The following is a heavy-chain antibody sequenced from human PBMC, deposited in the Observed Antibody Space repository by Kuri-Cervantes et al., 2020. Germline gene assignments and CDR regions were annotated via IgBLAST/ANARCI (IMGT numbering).Heavy chain of an antibody. CDR3: ARGSTSSWYRGDYYYGMDV. D-gene: IGHD6-13*01. J-gene: IGHJ6*02. Sequence: ASVKVSCKASGYTFTSYGISWVRQAPGQGLEWMGWISAYNGNTGYAQKFQGRVTMTRNTSISTAYMELSSLRSEDTAVYYCARGSTSSWYRGDYYYGMDVWGQGPTVTVSS. CDR1: GYTFTSYG. V-gene: IGHV1-8*02. CDR2: ISAYNGNT.